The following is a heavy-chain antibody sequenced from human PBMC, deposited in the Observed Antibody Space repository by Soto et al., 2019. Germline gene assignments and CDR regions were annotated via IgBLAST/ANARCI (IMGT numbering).Heavy chain of an antibody. CDR2: ISGSGGST. D-gene: IGHD6-13*01. J-gene: IGHJ5*02. V-gene: IGHV3-23*01. CDR1: GFTFSSYA. CDR3: AKTGHQAQQLGWFDP. Sequence: GGSLRLSCAASGFTFSSYAMSWVRQAPGKGLEWVSAISGSGGSTYYADSVKGRFTISRDNSKNTLYLQMNSLRAEDTAVYYCAKTGHQAQQLGWFDPWGQGTLVTVSS.